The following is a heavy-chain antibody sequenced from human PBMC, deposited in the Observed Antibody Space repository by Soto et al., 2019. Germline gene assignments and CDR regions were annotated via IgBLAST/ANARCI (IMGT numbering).Heavy chain of an antibody. D-gene: IGHD2-2*01. Sequence: TLSLTCTVSGGSISSGGYYWSWIRQHSGQGLEWIGYIYYSGSTYYNPSLKRRVTISVDTSKNQFSLKLSSVTAADTAVYYCARVPAATVDYYYYGMDVWGQGTTGTGSS. CDR3: ARVPAATVDYYYYGMDV. V-gene: IGHV4-31*03. CDR1: GGSISSGGYY. J-gene: IGHJ6*02. CDR2: IYYSGST.